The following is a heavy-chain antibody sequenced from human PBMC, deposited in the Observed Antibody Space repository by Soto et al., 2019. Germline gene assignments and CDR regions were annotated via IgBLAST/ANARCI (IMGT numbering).Heavy chain of an antibody. Sequence: EVQLVESGGGLVQPGGSLRLYSTASRFSLSTSWMTWVRQAPGKGLEWVANIMQDGSDKYYVDSVKGRFTISRDNAKNSLYLQMTSLRAEDTAVYYCASKRLYFYGLDVWGQGTTVTVSS. CDR1: RFSLSTSW. J-gene: IGHJ6*02. CDR3: ASKRLYFYGLDV. V-gene: IGHV3-7*01. CDR2: IMQDGSDK.